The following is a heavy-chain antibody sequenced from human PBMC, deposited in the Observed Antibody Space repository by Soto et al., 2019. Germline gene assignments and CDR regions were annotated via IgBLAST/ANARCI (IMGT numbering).Heavy chain of an antibody. Sequence: GGVLRLSCAASGFTFSSYGMHWVRQAPGKGLEWVAVIWYDGSNKYYADSVKGRFTISRDNSKNTLYLQMNSLRAEDTAVYYCARDRIIGRYGMDVWGQGTTVTVSS. CDR3: ARDRIIGRYGMDV. CDR1: GFTFSSYG. J-gene: IGHJ6*02. V-gene: IGHV3-33*01. D-gene: IGHD3-16*02. CDR2: IWYDGSNK.